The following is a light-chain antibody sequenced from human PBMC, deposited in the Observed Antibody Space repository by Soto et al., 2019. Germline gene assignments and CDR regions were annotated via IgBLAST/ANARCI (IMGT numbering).Light chain of an antibody. V-gene: IGKV3-11*01. CDR3: QQRSNWHPSST. CDR2: DAS. J-gene: IGKJ5*01. CDR1: QSVSGN. Sequence: EIVMTQSPATLSVSPGERATLSCRASQSVSGNLAWYQQKPGQAPRLLIYDASTRATGIPARFSGSGSGTDFTLTIGSLEPEDFAVYYSQQRSNWHPSSTVGQGTRLASK.